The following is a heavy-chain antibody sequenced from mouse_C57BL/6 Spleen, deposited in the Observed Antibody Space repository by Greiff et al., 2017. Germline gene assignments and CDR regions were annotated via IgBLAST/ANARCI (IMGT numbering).Heavy chain of an antibody. V-gene: IGHV10-1*01. CDR3: VRHGDGNSGALDY. J-gene: IGHJ4*01. Sequence: EVQGVESGGGLVQPKGSLKLSCAASGFGFTTYAMNWVRQAPGKGLEWVACFSSKSNNYATYYAVSVKARFTISRDDSEGMLYLKMNDLKTEDTAMYYCVRHGDGNSGALDYWGKGTTVTVSS. CDR1: GFGFTTYA. D-gene: IGHD2-1*01. CDR2: FSSKSNNYAT.